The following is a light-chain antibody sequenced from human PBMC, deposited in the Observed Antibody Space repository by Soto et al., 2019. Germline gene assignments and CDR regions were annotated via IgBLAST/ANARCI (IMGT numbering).Light chain of an antibody. CDR2: GAS. V-gene: IGKV3D-20*02. J-gene: IGKJ1*01. CDR1: ESVSSSY. Sequence: EIVLTQSPCTLSLSPGERATLSCRASESVSSSYLAWYQQKPGQAPRLLIYGASSRATGIPDRFSGSGSGTDFTLTISSLEPEDFAVYYCQQRSNWPPTWTFGQGTKVDIK. CDR3: QQRSNWPPTWT.